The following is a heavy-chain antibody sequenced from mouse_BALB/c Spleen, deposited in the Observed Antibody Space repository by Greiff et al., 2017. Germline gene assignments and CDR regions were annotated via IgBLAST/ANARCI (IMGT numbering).Heavy chain of an antibody. D-gene: IGHD1-1*01. Sequence: EVKVVESGPELVKPGASVKISCKASGYSFTGYFMNWVKQSHGKSLEWIGRINPYNGDTFYNQKFKGKATLTVDKSSSTAHMELLSLTSEDSAVYYCGRGDSSFVDYWGQGTTLTVSS. V-gene: IGHV1-37*01. CDR2: INPYNGDT. J-gene: IGHJ2*01. CDR1: GYSFTGYF. CDR3: GRGDSSFVDY.